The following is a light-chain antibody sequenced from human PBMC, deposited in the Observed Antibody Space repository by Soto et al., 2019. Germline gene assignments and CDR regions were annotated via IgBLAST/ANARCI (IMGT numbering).Light chain of an antibody. J-gene: IGKJ1*01. CDR2: LGS. CDR1: QSLLYSNGQNY. Sequence: DVVMSQSPLSLPVTPGEPASISCRSSQSLLYSNGQNYLNWYLQKPGQSPQLLSYLGSNRASGVPDRFSGSGSGTDFTLKISRVEAEDVGVYYWVQVLQTWTFGQGTKVEIK. CDR3: VQVLQTWT. V-gene: IGKV2-28*01.